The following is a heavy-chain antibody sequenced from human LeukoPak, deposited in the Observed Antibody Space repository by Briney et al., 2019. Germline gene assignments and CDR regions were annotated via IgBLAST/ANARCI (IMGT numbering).Heavy chain of an antibody. D-gene: IGHD5-18*01. CDR1: GFTFSSYA. CDR3: AKQTAVEGGYYHY. J-gene: IGHJ4*02. CDR2: ISGSGGST. Sequence: GGSLRLSCAASGFTFSSYAMSWVRQAPGKGLEWVSAISGSGGSTYYADSVKGRFTISRDSSENTLYLKMSSLRVEDTAVYFCAKQTAVEGGYYHYWGQGTLVIVSS. V-gene: IGHV3-23*01.